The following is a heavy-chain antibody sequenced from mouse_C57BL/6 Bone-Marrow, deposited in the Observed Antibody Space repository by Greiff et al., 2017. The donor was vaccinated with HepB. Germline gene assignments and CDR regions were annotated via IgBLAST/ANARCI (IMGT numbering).Heavy chain of an antibody. CDR3: ARVNYGSSYYAMDY. CDR2: IDPSDSYT. J-gene: IGHJ4*01. V-gene: IGHV1-69*01. Sequence: VQLQQPGAELVMPGASVKLSCKASGYTFTSYWMHWVMQRPGQGLAWIGEIDPSDSYTNYTQKFKGKSTLTVDKSSSTAYMQLSSLTSEDSAVYYCARVNYGSSYYAMDYWGQGTSVTVSS. D-gene: IGHD1-1*01. CDR1: GYTFTSYW.